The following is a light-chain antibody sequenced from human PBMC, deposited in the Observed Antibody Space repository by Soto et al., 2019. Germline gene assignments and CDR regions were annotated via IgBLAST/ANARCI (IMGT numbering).Light chain of an antibody. CDR1: SSNIGSNY. Sequence: QSVLTQPPSASGTPGQRVTISCSGSSSNIGSNYVYWYQQLPGTAPKLLIQHNNQRPSGVPGQFSGSKSGTSASLAISGLQSEDEAEYYCATWDDSLNLLYVFGTGTKLTVL. CDR3: ATWDDSLNLLYV. CDR2: HNN. V-gene: IGLV1-44*01. J-gene: IGLJ1*01.